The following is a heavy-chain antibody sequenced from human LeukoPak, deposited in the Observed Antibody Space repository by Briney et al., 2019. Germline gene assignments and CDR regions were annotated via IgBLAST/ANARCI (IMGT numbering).Heavy chain of an antibody. D-gene: IGHD5-18*01. CDR2: INWNGGST. CDR3: AGAGVDTAMAYYFDY. J-gene: IGHJ4*02. V-gene: IGHV3-20*04. CDR1: GFTFDDYG. Sequence: GGSLRLSCAASGFTFDDYGMSWVRHAPGKGLEWVSGINWNGGSTGYADSVKGRFTISRDNAKNSLYLQMNSLRAEDTALYYCAGAGVDTAMAYYFDYWGQGTLVTVSS.